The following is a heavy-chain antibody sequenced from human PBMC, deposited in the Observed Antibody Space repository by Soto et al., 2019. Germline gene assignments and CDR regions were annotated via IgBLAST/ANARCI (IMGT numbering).Heavy chain of an antibody. V-gene: IGHV2-5*02. J-gene: IGHJ4*02. Sequence: QITLKESGPTLVKPTQTLTLTCTFSGFSLSTSGVGMGWIGQPPGKALEWLALIYWDDDKRYSPSLKSRLTITKDTSKSQVVLTMTNMDPVDTATYYCAHRPSYCSGGSCYSGFDYWGQGTLVTVSS. CDR3: AHRPSYCSGGSCYSGFDY. D-gene: IGHD2-15*01. CDR1: GFSLSTSGVG. CDR2: IYWDDDK.